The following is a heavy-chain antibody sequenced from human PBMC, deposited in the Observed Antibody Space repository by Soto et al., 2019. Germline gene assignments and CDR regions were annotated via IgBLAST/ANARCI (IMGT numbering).Heavy chain of an antibody. CDR1: GGSISSGDYY. J-gene: IGHJ5*02. Sequence: QVQLQESGPGLVKPSQTLSLTCSVSGGSISSGDYYWSWIRQPPGKGLEWIGYIYYNGGTYYNPSLKSRVIISVYTSKNQFSLKLTSVTAAVTAVYYCACIVGAASGWFDPWGQGTLVTVSS. CDR2: IYYNGGT. CDR3: ACIVGAASGWFDP. V-gene: IGHV4-30-4*01. D-gene: IGHD1-26*01.